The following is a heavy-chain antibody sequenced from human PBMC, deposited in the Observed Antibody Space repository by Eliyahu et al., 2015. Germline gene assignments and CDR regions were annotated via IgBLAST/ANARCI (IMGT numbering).Heavy chain of an antibody. CDR1: GFTXNYVW. Sequence: EVQLVESGGGLVKPGGSLRLSCAASGFTXNYVWMSWVRQAPGKGLEWVGRVKSKTDGETTDYAAPVKGRFTISRDDSKNTLYLQMNSLETEDTAMYYCTKDYRSSWDAWGRGTLVTVSS. CDR3: TKDYRSSWDA. V-gene: IGHV3-15*01. J-gene: IGHJ5*02. D-gene: IGHD6-13*01. CDR2: VKSKTDGETT.